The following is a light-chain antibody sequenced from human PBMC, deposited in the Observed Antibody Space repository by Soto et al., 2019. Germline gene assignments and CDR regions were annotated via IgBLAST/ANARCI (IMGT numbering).Light chain of an antibody. V-gene: IGKV3-11*01. Sequence: EIVLTQSPATLSLSPGERATLSCRASPSVSSYLAWYQQKPGQAPRLLIYDASNRATGIPARFSGSGSGTDFTLTSSSLEPEDFAVYYCQQRSNWPWTCGQGTKVEIK. CDR1: PSVSSY. CDR2: DAS. CDR3: QQRSNWPWT. J-gene: IGKJ1*01.